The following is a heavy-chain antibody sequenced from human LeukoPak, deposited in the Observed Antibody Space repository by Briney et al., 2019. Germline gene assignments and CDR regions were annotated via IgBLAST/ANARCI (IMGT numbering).Heavy chain of an antibody. V-gene: IGHV4-61*10. CDR3: ARAGGRDFHFDS. CDR1: GDSISSGSFY. J-gene: IGHJ4*02. D-gene: IGHD5-12*01. Sequence: SETLSLTCTVSGDSISSGSFYWSWIRQAAGKGLEWVGEIYYSGSTNYNPSLKSRVTMSVDKSKNQFSLKLSSVTAADTAFYFCARAGGRDFHFDSWGQGTLVTVSS. CDR2: IYYSGST.